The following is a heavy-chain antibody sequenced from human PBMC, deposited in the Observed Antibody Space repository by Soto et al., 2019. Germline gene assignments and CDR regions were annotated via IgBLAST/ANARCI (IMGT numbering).Heavy chain of an antibody. D-gene: IGHD6-19*01. V-gene: IGHV4-4*02. CDR2: IYYSGGT. CDR1: GDSINSNYC. J-gene: IGHJ4*02. Sequence: QVQLQESGPGLVRPSGTLSLTCAVSGDSINSNYCWTWVRQPPGKGLGWIADIYYSGGTSYNPSLTSRVTIPMDKSKNQFSRNLTSVTAADTAMYYCARDAGWGLGYWGQGTLVTVSS. CDR3: ARDAGWGLGY.